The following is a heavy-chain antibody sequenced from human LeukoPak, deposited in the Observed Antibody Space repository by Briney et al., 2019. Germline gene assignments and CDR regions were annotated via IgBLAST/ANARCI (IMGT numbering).Heavy chain of an antibody. J-gene: IGHJ2*01. CDR2: IYNSGST. CDR1: SGSISSGGYS. V-gene: IGHV4-30-2*01. D-gene: IGHD5-18*01. Sequence: SQTLSLTCAVSSGSISSGGYSWRWIRQPPGKGLEWIGYIYNSGSTYYNPSLKSRVTISVDRSKNQFSLKLSSVTAADTAVYYCARDTAMVNWYSDLWGRGTLVTVSS. CDR3: ARDTAMVNWYSDL.